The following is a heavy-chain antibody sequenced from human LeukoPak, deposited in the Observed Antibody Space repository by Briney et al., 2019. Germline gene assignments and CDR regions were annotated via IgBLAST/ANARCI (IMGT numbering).Heavy chain of an antibody. Sequence: SETLSLTCTVSGYSISSGYYWGWIRQPPGKGLEWIGSIYHSGSTYYNPSLKSRVTISVDTSKNQFSLKLSSVTAADTAVYYCARDARLVRYFDYWGQGTLVTVSS. D-gene: IGHD6-6*01. V-gene: IGHV4-38-2*02. J-gene: IGHJ4*02. CDR1: GYSISSGYY. CDR2: IYHSGST. CDR3: ARDARLVRYFDY.